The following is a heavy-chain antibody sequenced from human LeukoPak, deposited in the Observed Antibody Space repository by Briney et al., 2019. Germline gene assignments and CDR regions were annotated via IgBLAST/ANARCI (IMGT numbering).Heavy chain of an antibody. Sequence: PGGSLRLSCTASGHTLSSYWVSWVRQARGKGVEWVPNVNRDGSDIFVVVSVRGRITMSRYNAKSSLYLQMPSRRAEDTAVYYCASNPGSSSWAEYFHHCSEGSLVTV. D-gene: IGHD6-13*01. V-gene: IGHV3-7*02. CDR1: GHTLSSYW. CDR3: ASNPGSSSWAEYFHH. J-gene: IGHJ1*01. CDR2: VNRDGSDI.